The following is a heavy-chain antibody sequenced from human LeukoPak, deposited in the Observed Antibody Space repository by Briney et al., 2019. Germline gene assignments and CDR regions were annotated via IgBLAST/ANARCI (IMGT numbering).Heavy chain of an antibody. CDR3: ARDYGGSSPFDY. CDR1: GFTFSSYG. J-gene: IGHJ4*02. Sequence: GGSLRLSCAASGFTFSSYGMHWVRQAPGKGLEWVAFIRYDGSNKYYADSVKGRFTISRDNSKNTLYLQMNSLRAEDTAVYYCARDYGGSSPFDYWGQGTLVTVSS. V-gene: IGHV3-30*02. D-gene: IGHD4-23*01. CDR2: IRYDGSNK.